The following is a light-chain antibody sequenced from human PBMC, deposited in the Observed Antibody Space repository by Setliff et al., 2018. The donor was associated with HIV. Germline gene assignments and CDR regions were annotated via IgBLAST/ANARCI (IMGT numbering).Light chain of an antibody. Sequence: QSALTQPASVSGSPGQSITISCTGTSSDVGGYKSVSWYQQHPGKAPKLMIYEVSNRHSGVSNRFSGSKSGNTASLTISVLQAEDAADYYCSSYTSSSTYVFGTGAKVTVL. CDR3: SSYTSSSTYV. V-gene: IGLV2-14*01. J-gene: IGLJ1*01. CDR2: EVS. CDR1: SSDVGGYKS.